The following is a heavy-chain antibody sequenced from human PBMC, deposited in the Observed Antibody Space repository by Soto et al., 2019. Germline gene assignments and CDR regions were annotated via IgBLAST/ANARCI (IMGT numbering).Heavy chain of an antibody. D-gene: IGHD3-22*01. CDR3: STRAYDTNGYYRFDP. V-gene: IGHV4-34*01. CDR2: INHSGRV. Sequence: SETLSLTCAAYGGSFSGHSWTWIRQSPGKGLEWIGDINHSGRVNYSPSLKSRVTISLDTSKNQFSLTLSAVTAADTAMYYCSTRAYDTNGYYRFDPWGQGTLVTVAS. CDR1: GGSFSGHS. J-gene: IGHJ5*01.